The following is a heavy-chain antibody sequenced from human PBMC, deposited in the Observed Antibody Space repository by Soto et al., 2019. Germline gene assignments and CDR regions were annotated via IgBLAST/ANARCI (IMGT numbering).Heavy chain of an antibody. CDR2: INPSGGST. CDR3: ARDPPRMITFGGVIVIDPSYYFDY. V-gene: IGHV1-46*01. CDR1: GYTFTSCY. D-gene: IGHD3-16*02. Sequence: GASVKVSCKASGYTFTSCYIHWVRQAPGQGLEWMGIINPSGGSTSYAQKFQGRVTMTRDTSTSTVYMELSSLRSEDTAVYYCARDPPRMITFGGVIVIDPSYYFDYWGQGTLVTVSS. J-gene: IGHJ4*02.